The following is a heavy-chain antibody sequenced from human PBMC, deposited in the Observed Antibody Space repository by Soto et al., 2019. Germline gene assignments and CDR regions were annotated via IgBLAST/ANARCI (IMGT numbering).Heavy chain of an antibody. J-gene: IGHJ6*02. CDR1: GFTFTNYA. Sequence: EVQLLESGGGLVQPGGSLTLSCAASGFTFTNYAMSWVRQAPGKGLEWVSAISDSGGDTYYADSVRGRSTISRDNSKNTLYLQMNRLRVEDTAVYYCAVKVTITTPMDVWGQGITVTVSS. CDR2: ISDSGGDT. D-gene: IGHD4-4*01. V-gene: IGHV3-23*01. CDR3: AVKVTITTPMDV.